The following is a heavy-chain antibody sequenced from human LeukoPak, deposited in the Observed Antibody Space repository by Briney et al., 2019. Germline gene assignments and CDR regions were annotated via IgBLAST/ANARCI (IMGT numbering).Heavy chain of an antibody. D-gene: IGHD5/OR15-5a*01. CDR3: AKNRGVSTIIWYFDL. Sequence: GGSLRLSCAASGFTFNSYGMHWVHQAPDKGLEWVAFIQYDESNKNYADSVKGRFTISRDNSKNTFYLQMNSLRADDTAVYYCAKNRGVSTIIWYFDLWGRGTLVTVSS. V-gene: IGHV3-30*02. CDR1: GFTFNSYG. J-gene: IGHJ2*01. CDR2: IQYDESNK.